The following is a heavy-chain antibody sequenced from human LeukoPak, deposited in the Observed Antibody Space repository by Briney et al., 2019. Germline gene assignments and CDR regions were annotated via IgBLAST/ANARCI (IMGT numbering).Heavy chain of an antibody. J-gene: IGHJ5*02. CDR2: ISAYNGST. V-gene: IGHV1-18*01. CDR1: GYTFTSYG. CDR3: ARTAVVVISNWFDP. D-gene: IGHD3-22*01. Sequence: PGASVKVSCKASGYTFTSYGISWVRQAPGQGLEWMGWISAYNGSTNYAQKLQGRVTMTTDTSTSTAYMELRSLRSDDTAVYYCARTAVVVISNWFDPWGQGTLVTVSS.